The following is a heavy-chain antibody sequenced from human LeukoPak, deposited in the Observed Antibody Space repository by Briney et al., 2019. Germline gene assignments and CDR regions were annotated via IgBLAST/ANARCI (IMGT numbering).Heavy chain of an antibody. V-gene: IGHV3-30-3*01. CDR1: GFTFSSYA. J-gene: IGHJ4*02. D-gene: IGHD3-10*01. Sequence: GRSLRLSCAASGFTFSSYAMHWVRQAPGKGLEWVAVISYDGSNKYYADSVKGRFTISRDNSKNTLYLQMNSLRAEDTAVYYCARGSLYYYGSGSSLDYWGQGTLVTVSS. CDR2: ISYDGSNK. CDR3: ARGSLYYYGSGSSLDY.